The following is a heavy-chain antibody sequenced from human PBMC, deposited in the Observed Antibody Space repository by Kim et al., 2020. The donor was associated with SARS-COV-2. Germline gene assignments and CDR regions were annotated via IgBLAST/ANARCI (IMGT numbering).Heavy chain of an antibody. D-gene: IGHD3-9*01. J-gene: IGHJ4*02. CDR3: ARGTDWSFYYFDY. Sequence: YNPSLKSRVTISVDTSKNQFSLKLSSVTAADTAVYYCARGTDWSFYYFDYWGQGTLVTVSS. V-gene: IGHV4-31*02.